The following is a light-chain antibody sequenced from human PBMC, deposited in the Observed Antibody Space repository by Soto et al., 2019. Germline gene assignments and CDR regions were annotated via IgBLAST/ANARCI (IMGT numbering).Light chain of an antibody. J-gene: IGKJ1*01. CDR1: QSISSY. Sequence: DIQMTQSPSAMSASVGDRVTITCRASQSISSYLNWYQQKPGKVPKRLIYAASSLQSGVPSRFNGSGSGTDFTLTISCLQSEDFATYYCQQYYSYPPWTFGQGTKVDIK. CDR2: AAS. CDR3: QQYYSYPPWT. V-gene: IGKV1-39*01.